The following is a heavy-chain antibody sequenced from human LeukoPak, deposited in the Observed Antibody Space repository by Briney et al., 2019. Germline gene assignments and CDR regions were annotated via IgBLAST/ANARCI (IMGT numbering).Heavy chain of an antibody. CDR2: INPSSGGT. CDR3: ARADRLHGGPYLIGP. CDR1: GYSITDYY. J-gene: IGHJ5*02. V-gene: IGHV1-2*02. Sequence: ASVKVSCKTPGYSITDYYMHWVRQAPGQGLEWMGWINPSSGGTSSAQKFQGRVTMTRDTSITTVYMEVRWLTSDDTAVYYCARADRLHGGPYLIGPWGQGTLVTVSS. D-gene: IGHD2-21*01.